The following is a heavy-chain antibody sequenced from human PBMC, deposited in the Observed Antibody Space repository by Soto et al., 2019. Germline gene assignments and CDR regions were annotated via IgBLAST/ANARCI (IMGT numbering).Heavy chain of an antibody. J-gene: IGHJ6*02. V-gene: IGHV3-23*01. Sequence: EEQLLESGGGLVEPGGSLRLSCVASGFKFRSYGMAWVRQAPGKGLEWVSDINESGGTTNYADSVRGRFAISRDNXXXTLDLLMNSLRPEDTAVYYCVKDRATIFGVIWKYGMDVWGQGTTVYVSS. D-gene: IGHD3-3*01. CDR3: VKDRATIFGVIWKYGMDV. CDR1: GFKFRSYG. CDR2: INESGGTT.